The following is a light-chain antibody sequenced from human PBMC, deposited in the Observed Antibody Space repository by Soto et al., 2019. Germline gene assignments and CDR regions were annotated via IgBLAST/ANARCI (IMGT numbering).Light chain of an antibody. CDR1: QSISNY. V-gene: IGKV1-39*01. J-gene: IGKJ2*01. CDR2: AAS. Sequence: DIQMTQSPSSLSAFVGDRVTITCRASQSISNYLNWYHQKPGKAPKLLIYAASSLQSGVPSRFSGSGSRTDFTLTISSLQPEDFETYYCQQGDSTTYTFGQGTKLEIK. CDR3: QQGDSTTYT.